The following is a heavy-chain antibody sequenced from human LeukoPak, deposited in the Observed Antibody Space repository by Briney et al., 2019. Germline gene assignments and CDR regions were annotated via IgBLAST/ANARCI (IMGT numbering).Heavy chain of an antibody. V-gene: IGHV1-69*01. CDR2: IIPIFGTA. CDR1: GGTFSSYA. Sequence: AASVKVSCKASGGTFSSYAISWVRQAPGQGLEWMGGIIPIFGTANYAQKFQGRVTITADESTSTAYMELSSPRSEDTAVYYCAREYYYGSGDGNIWGQGTMVTVSS. CDR3: AREYYYGSGDGNI. J-gene: IGHJ3*02. D-gene: IGHD3-10*01.